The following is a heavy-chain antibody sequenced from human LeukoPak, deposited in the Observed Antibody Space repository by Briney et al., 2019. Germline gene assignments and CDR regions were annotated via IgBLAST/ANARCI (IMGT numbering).Heavy chain of an antibody. CDR1: GFTFSTYA. CDR2: ISGGGAGT. D-gene: IGHD3-10*01. J-gene: IGHJ4*02. Sequence: GGSLRLSCAASGFTFSTYAMSWVRQAPGRGLEWVSTISGGGAGTYYADSVKGRFTISRDNPKNTLFLQMNSLRAEDTALYFCAKVSITIIRGPFDYWGQGTLVTVSS. CDR3: AKVSITIIRGPFDY. V-gene: IGHV3-23*01.